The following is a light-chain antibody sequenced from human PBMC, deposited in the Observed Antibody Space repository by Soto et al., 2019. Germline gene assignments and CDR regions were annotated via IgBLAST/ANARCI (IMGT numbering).Light chain of an antibody. Sequence: EIVLTQSPGTLSLSPGERATLSCRASQSVSSSYLAWYQQKPGQAPRLLIYGASSRATGIPDRFSGSGSGTDFTLTIRRLEPEDVAVYYCQQYGSSPPYTFGQGTKQEIK. CDR1: QSVSSSY. CDR3: QQYGSSPPYT. V-gene: IGKV3-20*01. CDR2: GAS. J-gene: IGKJ2*01.